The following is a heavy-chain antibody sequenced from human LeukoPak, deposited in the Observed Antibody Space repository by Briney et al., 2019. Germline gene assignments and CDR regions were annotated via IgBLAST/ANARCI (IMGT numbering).Heavy chain of an antibody. CDR2: IYPGDSDT. Sequence: GASLVISCKGSGSTFTSYWISGVRPLPGKGPEWMGIIYPGDSDTRYSPSFQGQVTISADKSISTAYLQWSSLKASDTAMYYCARHLRLWQNWFDPWGQGTLVTVSS. D-gene: IGHD5-18*01. CDR1: GSTFTSYW. V-gene: IGHV5-51*01. CDR3: ARHLRLWQNWFDP. J-gene: IGHJ5*02.